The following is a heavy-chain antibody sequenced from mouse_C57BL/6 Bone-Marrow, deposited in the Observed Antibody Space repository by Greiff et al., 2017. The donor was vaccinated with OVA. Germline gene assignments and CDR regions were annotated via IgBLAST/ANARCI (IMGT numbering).Heavy chain of an antibody. D-gene: IGHD2-3*01. J-gene: IGHJ3*01. V-gene: IGHV5-4*01. CDR3: ARGWLLRAY. CDR2: ISDGGSYT. Sequence: EVQVVESGGGLVKPGGSLKLSCAASGFTFSSYAMSWVRQTPEKRLEWVATISDGGSYTYYPDNVKGRFTISRDNAKNNLYLQMSHLKSEDTAMYYCARGWLLRAYWGQGTLVTVSA. CDR1: GFTFSSYA.